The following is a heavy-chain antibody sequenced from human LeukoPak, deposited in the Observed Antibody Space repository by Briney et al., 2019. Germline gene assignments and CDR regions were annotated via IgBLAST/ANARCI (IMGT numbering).Heavy chain of an antibody. CDR3: ARIPIVVVPGFFDY. CDR2: MYHSGST. Sequence: SETLSLTCTVSGXSISSSSYYWGWIRQPPGTGLEWIGSMYHSGSTYYSPSLKSRVTISADMSKNQFSLKLSSVTAADTAVYYCARIPIVVVPGFFDYWSQGTLVTVSS. V-gene: IGHV4-39*01. CDR1: GXSISSSSYY. D-gene: IGHD3-22*01. J-gene: IGHJ4*02.